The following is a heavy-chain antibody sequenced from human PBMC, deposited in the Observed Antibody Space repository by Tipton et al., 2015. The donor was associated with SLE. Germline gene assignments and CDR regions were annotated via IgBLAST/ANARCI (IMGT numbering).Heavy chain of an antibody. CDR1: GGSISSSNW. CDR3: ARVGGGVGYYYYMDV. V-gene: IGHV4-4*02. D-gene: IGHD1-26*01. J-gene: IGHJ6*03. Sequence: TLSLTCAVSGGSISSSNWWSWVRQPPGKGLEWIGEINHSGSTNYNPSLKSRVTISVDTSKNQFSLKLSSVTAADTAVYYCARVGGGVGYYYYMDVWGKGTTVTVSS. CDR2: INHSGST.